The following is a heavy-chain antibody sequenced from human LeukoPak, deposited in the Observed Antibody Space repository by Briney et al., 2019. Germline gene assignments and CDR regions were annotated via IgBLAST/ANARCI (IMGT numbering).Heavy chain of an antibody. CDR2: INHSGST. D-gene: IGHD3-22*01. Sequence: SETLSLTCAVYGGSFSGYYWSWIRQPPGKGLEWIGEINHSGSTNYNPSLKSRVTISVDTSKNQLSLKLSSVTAADTAVYYCARDQYYYDSSGYSGLDYWGQGTLVTVSS. V-gene: IGHV4-34*01. CDR3: ARDQYYYDSSGYSGLDY. J-gene: IGHJ4*02. CDR1: GGSFSGYY.